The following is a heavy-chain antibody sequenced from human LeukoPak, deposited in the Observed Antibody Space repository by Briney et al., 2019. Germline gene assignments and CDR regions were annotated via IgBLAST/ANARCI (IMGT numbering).Heavy chain of an antibody. CDR1: GGTFSSYA. V-gene: IGHV1-69*06. CDR2: IIPIFGTA. CDR3: ARGNTIFGVVTPDYYYYYMDV. Sequence: SVKVSCKASGGTFSSYAISWVRQAPGQGLEWMGGIIPIFGTANYAQKFQGRVTITADKSTSTAYMELSSLRSEDTAVYYCARGNTIFGVVTPDYYYYYMDVWGKGTTVTVSS. J-gene: IGHJ6*03. D-gene: IGHD3-3*01.